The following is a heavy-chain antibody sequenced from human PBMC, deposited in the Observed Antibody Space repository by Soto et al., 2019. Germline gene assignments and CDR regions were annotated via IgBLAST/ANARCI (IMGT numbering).Heavy chain of an antibody. CDR1: GFTFSNAW. Sequence: GGSLRLSCAASGFTFSNAWMSWVRQAPGKGLEWVGRIKSKTDGGTTDYAAPVKGRFTISRDDSKNTLYLQMNSLKTEDTAVYYCTTESGIELVGGKRGYSGYDDAFDIWGQGTMVTVSS. J-gene: IGHJ3*02. V-gene: IGHV3-15*01. D-gene: IGHD5-12*01. CDR3: TTESGIELVGGKRGYSGYDDAFDI. CDR2: IKSKTDGGTT.